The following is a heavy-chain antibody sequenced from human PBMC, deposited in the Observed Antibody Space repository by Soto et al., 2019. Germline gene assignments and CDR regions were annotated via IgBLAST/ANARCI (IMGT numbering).Heavy chain of an antibody. CDR3: AKDAYYGSGSYYNYYYYMDV. Sequence: GGSLRLSCAASGFTFSSYGMHWVRQAPGKGLEWVAVISYDGSNKYYADSVKGRFTISRDNSKNTLYLQMNSLRAEDTAVYYCAKDAYYGSGSYYNYYYYMDVWGKGTTVTVSS. CDR2: ISYDGSNK. D-gene: IGHD3-10*01. CDR1: GFTFSSYG. V-gene: IGHV3-30*18. J-gene: IGHJ6*03.